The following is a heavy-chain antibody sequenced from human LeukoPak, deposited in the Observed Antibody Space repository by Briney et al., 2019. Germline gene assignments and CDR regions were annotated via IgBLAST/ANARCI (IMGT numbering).Heavy chain of an antibody. D-gene: IGHD5-24*01. CDR2: IYYSGST. J-gene: IGHJ4*02. V-gene: IGHV4-59*01. Sequence: PSETLSLTCTVSGGSISSYHGSWIRQPPGKGLEWIGYIYYSGSTNYNPALKSRVTISVDTSKNQFSLKLSSVTAADTAVYYCAIQGYNSYFDYWGQGTLVTVSS. CDR1: GGSISSYH. CDR3: AIQGYNSYFDY.